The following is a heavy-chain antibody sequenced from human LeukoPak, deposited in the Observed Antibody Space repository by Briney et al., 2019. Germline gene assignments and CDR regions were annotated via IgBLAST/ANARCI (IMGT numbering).Heavy chain of an antibody. Sequence: PGGSLRLSWVASGFKVGGYVMGWVRQAPGKGLEWVSSIRASGDTTYYTDSVKGRFTISRDNSRNTLYLHMNSMRADDTAVYYCAKDPYYYEPSGFLSGGYFDYWGQGTLVTVSS. CDR1: GFKVGGYV. CDR3: AKDPYYYEPSGFLSGGYFDY. V-gene: IGHV3-23*01. J-gene: IGHJ4*02. D-gene: IGHD3-22*01. CDR2: IRASGDTT.